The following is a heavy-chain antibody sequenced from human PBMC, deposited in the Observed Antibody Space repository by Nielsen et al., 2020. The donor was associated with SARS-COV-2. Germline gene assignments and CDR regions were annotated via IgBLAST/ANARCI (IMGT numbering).Heavy chain of an antibody. CDR3: GRDY. CDR1: GFTFDSYS. CDR2: ISSSSSDI. Sequence: GESLKISCAASGFTFDSYSMNWVRQAPRKGLEWVSSISSSSSDIYYADSVKGRFTISRDNAKNSLYLQMKNVRDEDTAMYYCGRDYWGQGTLVTVSS. J-gene: IGHJ4*02. V-gene: IGHV3-21*01.